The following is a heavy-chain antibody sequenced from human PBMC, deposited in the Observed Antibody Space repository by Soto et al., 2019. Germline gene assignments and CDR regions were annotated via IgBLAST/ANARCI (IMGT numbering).Heavy chain of an antibody. J-gene: IGHJ4*02. CDR3: ARGVVSTGYFDY. CDR2: SRDKVHSHTT. CDR1: GFTFSDHY. V-gene: IGHV3-72*01. D-gene: IGHD5-12*01. Sequence: PGGSLRLSCAASGFTFSDHYMDWVRQAPGKGLEWVGRSRDKVHSHTTEYAASVKGRFTISRGDSENSLYLQMNSLKTDDTAVYYCARGVVSTGYFDYWGQGTLVTVSS.